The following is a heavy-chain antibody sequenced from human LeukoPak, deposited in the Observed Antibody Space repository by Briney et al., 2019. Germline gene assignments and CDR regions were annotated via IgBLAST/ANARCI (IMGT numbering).Heavy chain of an antibody. D-gene: IGHD3-22*01. Sequence: SETLSLTCTVSGGSISSSSHYWGWIRQPPGKGLEWIGSIYYSGSTYYNPSLKSRVTISVDTSKNQFSLKLSSVTAADTAVYYSASYYYDSSAYYEPFDYWGQGTLVTVSS. J-gene: IGHJ4*02. CDR1: GGSISSSSHY. CDR3: ASYYYDSSAYYEPFDY. V-gene: IGHV4-39*01. CDR2: IYYSGST.